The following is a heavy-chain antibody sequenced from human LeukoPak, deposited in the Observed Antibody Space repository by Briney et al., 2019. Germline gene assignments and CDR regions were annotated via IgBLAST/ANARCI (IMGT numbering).Heavy chain of an antibody. V-gene: IGHV3-30*03. J-gene: IGHJ3*02. CDR3: ARHVRGHTYGHDAFHI. CDR2: ISFDGSNK. Sequence: GGSLRLSCEASGFTLTDYDMHWVRQGPGKGLEWVALISFDGSNKYYVESVKGRFTISRDNAKNSLYLQMNSLRAEDTAVYYCARHVRGHTYGHDAFHIWGQGTMVTVSS. D-gene: IGHD5-18*01. CDR1: GFTLTDYD.